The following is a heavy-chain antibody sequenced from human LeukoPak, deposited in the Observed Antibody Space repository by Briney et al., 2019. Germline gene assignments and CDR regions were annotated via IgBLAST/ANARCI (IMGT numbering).Heavy chain of an antibody. Sequence: SETLSLTCTVSGGSISSSSYYWGWIRQPPGKGLEWIGSIYYSGSTYYNPSLKSRVTISVDTSKNQFSLKLNSVTAADTAVYYCARLIVGVDYWGQGTLVTVSS. CDR1: GGSISSSSYY. CDR3: ARLIVGVDY. V-gene: IGHV4-39*07. D-gene: IGHD1-26*01. CDR2: IYYSGST. J-gene: IGHJ4*02.